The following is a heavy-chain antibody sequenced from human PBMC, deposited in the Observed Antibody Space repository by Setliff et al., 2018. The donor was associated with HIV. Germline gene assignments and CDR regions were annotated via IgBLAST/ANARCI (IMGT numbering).Heavy chain of an antibody. CDR3: AKAKWLPRNSFYYYMDV. D-gene: IGHD6-19*01. V-gene: IGHV3-7*03. CDR1: GFSLSYYW. Sequence: PGGSLRLSCAASGFSLSYYWMNWVRQAPGKGLEWVANIEQDGSEKYYGDSVRGRFTISRDDAKNSLYLQMNSLRAEDTGLYYCAKAKWLPRNSFYYYMDVWGKGTTVTVSS. CDR2: IEQDGSEK. J-gene: IGHJ6*03.